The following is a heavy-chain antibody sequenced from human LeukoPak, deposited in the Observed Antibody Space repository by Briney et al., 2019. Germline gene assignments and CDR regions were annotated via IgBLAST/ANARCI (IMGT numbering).Heavy chain of an antibody. CDR3: ARESSSGYSYGYYFDY. CDR2: ISSSSSYI. Sequence: GGSLRLSCAASGFTFSSYSMNWVRQAPGKGLEWVSSISSSSSYIYYADSVKGRFTISRDNAKNSLYLQMNSLRAEGTAVYYCARESSSGYSYGYYFDYWGQGTLVTVSS. V-gene: IGHV3-21*01. J-gene: IGHJ4*02. D-gene: IGHD5-18*01. CDR1: GFTFSSYS.